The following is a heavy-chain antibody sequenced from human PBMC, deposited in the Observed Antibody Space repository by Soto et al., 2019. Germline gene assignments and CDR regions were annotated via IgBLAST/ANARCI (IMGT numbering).Heavy chain of an antibody. CDR3: AREIAGLGGEADY. CDR1: GYTFTKYG. CDR2: ISGSRGNA. J-gene: IGHJ4*02. D-gene: IGHD3-16*01. V-gene: IGHV1-18*01. Sequence: QVQLVQSGAEVKNPGASVKVSCKTSGYTFTKYGFFWVRQAPGQGLEWMGWISGSRGNANYAEKVQGRITLTTDTSTSTAYIELRSLRSDDTAVYYCAREIAGLGGEADYWCQGTLVTVSS.